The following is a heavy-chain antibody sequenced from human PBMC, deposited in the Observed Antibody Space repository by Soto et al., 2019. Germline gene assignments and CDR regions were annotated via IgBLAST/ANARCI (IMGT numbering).Heavy chain of an antibody. CDR1: GFTFSGSA. V-gene: IGHV3-73*01. J-gene: IGHJ4*02. CDR3: TSPDYGSGSYRQRPLDY. CDR2: IRSKANSYAT. Sequence: GGSLRLSCAASGFTFSGSAMHWVRQASGKGLEWVGRIRSKANSYATAYAASVKGRFTISRDDSKNTAYLQMNSLKTEDTAVYYCTSPDYGSGSYRQRPLDYWGQGTLVTVSS. D-gene: IGHD3-10*01.